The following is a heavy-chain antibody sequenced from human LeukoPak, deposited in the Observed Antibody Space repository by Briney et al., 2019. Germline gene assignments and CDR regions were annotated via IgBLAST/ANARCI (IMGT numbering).Heavy chain of an antibody. D-gene: IGHD3-22*01. CDR3: AKDGDGGYYYDSSGYYYVMYFDY. CDR1: GFTFSSYA. CDR2: ISGSGGST. V-gene: IGHV3-23*01. Sequence: GGSLRLSCAASGFTFSSYAMSWVRQAPGKGLEWVSAISGSGGSTYYADSVKGRFTISRDNSKNTLYLQMNSLRAEDTAVYYCAKDGDGGYYYDSSGYYYVMYFDYWGQGTLVTVSS. J-gene: IGHJ4*02.